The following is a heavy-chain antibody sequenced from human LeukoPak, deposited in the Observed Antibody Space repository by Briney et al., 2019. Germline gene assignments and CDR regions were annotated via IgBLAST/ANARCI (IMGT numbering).Heavy chain of an antibody. J-gene: IGHJ3*02. D-gene: IGHD3-22*01. CDR1: GGSISSGGYY. Sequence: SETLSLTCTVSGGSISSGGYYWSWIRQHPGKGLEWIGYIYYSGSTYYNPSLKSRVTIPVDTSKNQFSLKLSSVTAADTAVYYCARGPYYYDSKRYAFDIWGQGTMVTVSS. CDR2: IYYSGST. CDR3: ARGPYYYDSKRYAFDI. V-gene: IGHV4-31*03.